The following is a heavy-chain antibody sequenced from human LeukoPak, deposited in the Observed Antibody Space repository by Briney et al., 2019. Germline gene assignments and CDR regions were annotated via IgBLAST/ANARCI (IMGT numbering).Heavy chain of an antibody. CDR3: ASRAVLGVIRHYYYYAMDV. CDR2: IIPIFGTA. D-gene: IGHD3-10*01. CDR1: VASVTIYG. J-gene: IGHJ6*02. V-gene: IGHV1-69*13. Sequence: GASVKVSFKGSVASVTIYGNCWGWHPPGQGLEWMGGIIPIFGTANYAQKFQGRVTITADESTRTAYMEPSSLRSEDTAVYYCASRAVLGVIRHYYYYAMDVWGQGTTVTVSS.